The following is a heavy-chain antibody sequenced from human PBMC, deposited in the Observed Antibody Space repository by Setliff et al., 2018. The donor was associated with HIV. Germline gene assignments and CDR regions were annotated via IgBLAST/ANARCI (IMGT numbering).Heavy chain of an antibody. D-gene: IGHD1-26*01. Sequence: SETLSLTCAVSGYYISSGYYWAWIRHPPGKGLEWIGSIYHSGITYYNPSLKSRVTISVDTSKNQFSLKVSSVTAADTAVYYCARDRVGSRHDAFEIWGQGTMVTVSS. V-gene: IGHV4-38-2*02. J-gene: IGHJ3*02. CDR3: ARDRVGSRHDAFEI. CDR2: IYHSGIT. CDR1: GYYISSGYY.